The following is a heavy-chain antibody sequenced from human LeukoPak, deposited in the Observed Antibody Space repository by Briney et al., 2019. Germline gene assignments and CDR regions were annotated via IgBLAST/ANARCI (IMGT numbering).Heavy chain of an antibody. D-gene: IGHD4-23*01. CDR1: GFTVSSNY. V-gene: IGHV3-53*01. CDR2: IYSGGST. Sequence: GGSLRLSCAASGFTVSSNYMNWVRQAPGKGLESVSVIYSGGSTYYADSVKGRFTISRDNSKNTLFLQMNSLRAEDTAEYYCARGDDYGGAWYYFDYWGQGTLVTVSS. CDR3: ARGDDYGGAWYYFDY. J-gene: IGHJ4*02.